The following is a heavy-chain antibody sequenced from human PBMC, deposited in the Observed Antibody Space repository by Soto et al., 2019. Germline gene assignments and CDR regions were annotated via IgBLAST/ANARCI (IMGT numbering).Heavy chain of an antibody. D-gene: IGHD3-9*01. CDR2: IYHSGST. CDR3: ARGTYLDWSQNWFDP. J-gene: IGHJ5*02. Sequence: PSETLSLPCAVSGYSISSGYSWGWIRQPPGKGLEWIGSIYHSGSTYYNPSLKSRVTLSVDTSKNQFSLQLRSVTAADSAVYYCARGTYLDWSQNWFDPWGQGTLVTVSS. V-gene: IGHV4-38-2*01. CDR1: GYSISSGYS.